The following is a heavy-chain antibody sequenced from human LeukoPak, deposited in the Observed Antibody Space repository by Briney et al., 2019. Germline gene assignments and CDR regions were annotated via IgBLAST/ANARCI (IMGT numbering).Heavy chain of an antibody. D-gene: IGHD3-3*01. CDR2: INHSGST. CDR1: GGSFSGYY. J-gene: IGHJ4*02. V-gene: IGHV4-34*01. CDR3: ATEGYDFWSGYYRGTFDY. Sequence: SETLSLTCAVYGGSFSGYYWSWIRQPPGKGLEWIGEINHSGSTNYNPSLKSRVTISVDTSKNQFSLKLSSVTAADTAVYYCATEGYDFWSGYYRGTFDYWGQGTLVTVSS.